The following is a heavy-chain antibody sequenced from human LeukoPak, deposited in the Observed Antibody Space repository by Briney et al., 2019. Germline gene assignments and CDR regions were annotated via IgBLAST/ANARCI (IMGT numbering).Heavy chain of an antibody. CDR3: ARGVITVPGPLDY. V-gene: IGHV3-53*01. CDR1: GFTVSTNY. D-gene: IGHD6-19*01. Sequence: GGSLRLSCAASGFTVSTNYMSWVRQAPGKGLEWVSVIYSGGSTYYADSMQGRFTISRDNSQNTLYLQMDSLRAEDTARYYCARGVITVPGPLDYWGQGTLVTVSS. J-gene: IGHJ4*02. CDR2: IYSGGST.